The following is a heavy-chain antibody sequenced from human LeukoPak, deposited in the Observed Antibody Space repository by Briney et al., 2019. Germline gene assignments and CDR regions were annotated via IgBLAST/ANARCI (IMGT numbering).Heavy chain of an antibody. CDR1: GGSISSYY. D-gene: IGHD3-10*01. V-gene: IGHV4-59*01. Sequence: SETLSLTCTVSGGSISSYYWSWIRQPPGKGLEWIGCIYYSGSTNYNPSLKSRVTISVDTSKNQFSLKLSSVTAADTAVYYCARTIWFGEYYYFDYWGQGTLVTVSS. CDR2: IYYSGST. J-gene: IGHJ4*02. CDR3: ARTIWFGEYYYFDY.